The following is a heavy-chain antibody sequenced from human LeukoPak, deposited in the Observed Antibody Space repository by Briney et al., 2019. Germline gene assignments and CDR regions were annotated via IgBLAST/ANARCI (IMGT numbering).Heavy chain of an antibody. CDR2: MNPNIGNT. D-gene: IGHD3-10*01. CDR1: GYTFTSYD. V-gene: IGHV1-8*03. CDR3: ASAPRITMVRGVIYWFDP. J-gene: IGHJ5*02. Sequence: ASVKASCKPSGYTFTSYDISWVRQATGEGREWMEWMNPNIGNTGYAQKFQGRVTITRNTSISTAYMELSSLRSEDTAVYYRASAPRITMVRGVIYWFDPWGQGTLVTVSS.